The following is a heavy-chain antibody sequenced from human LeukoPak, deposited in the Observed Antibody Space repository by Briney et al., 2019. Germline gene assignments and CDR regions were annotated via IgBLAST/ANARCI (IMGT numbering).Heavy chain of an antibody. Sequence: PGASLRLSCVAPGFTFTNYGMSWVRQAPGKGLEWVSTINDNGLNTHYADSVKGRFTISRDDSKNTLHLQMNSLRADDTALYYCTKGDGGWYPIDYWGQGVLVIVSS. V-gene: IGHV3-23*01. CDR2: INDNGLNT. CDR3: TKGDGGWYPIDY. D-gene: IGHD6-19*01. J-gene: IGHJ4*02. CDR1: GFTFTNYG.